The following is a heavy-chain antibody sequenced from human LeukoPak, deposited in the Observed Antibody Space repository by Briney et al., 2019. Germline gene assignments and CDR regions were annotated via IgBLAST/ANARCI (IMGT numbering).Heavy chain of an antibody. Sequence: ASVKVSCKASGYTFTGYYMHWVRQAPGQGLEWMGWINPNSGGTNYAQKFQGRVTMTRDTSISTAYMELSRLRSDDTAVYYCAKLGYGDYYYYMDVWGKGTTATVSS. V-gene: IGHV1-2*02. CDR1: GYTFTGYY. D-gene: IGHD4-17*01. J-gene: IGHJ6*03. CDR3: AKLGYGDYYYYMDV. CDR2: INPNSGGT.